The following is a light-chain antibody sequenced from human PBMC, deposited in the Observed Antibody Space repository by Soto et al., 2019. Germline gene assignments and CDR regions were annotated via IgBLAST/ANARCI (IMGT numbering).Light chain of an antibody. J-gene: IGKJ1*01. Sequence: IRMPQSPFTLFASEGDRVTITCRASQSISSWLAWYQQKPGTAPKLLIYKASSLESGVPSRFSGSGSGTEFTLTISSLQPDDFATYYCQHYNSYPWTFGQGTKVDI. CDR1: QSISSW. CDR3: QHYNSYPWT. V-gene: IGKV1-5*03. CDR2: KAS.